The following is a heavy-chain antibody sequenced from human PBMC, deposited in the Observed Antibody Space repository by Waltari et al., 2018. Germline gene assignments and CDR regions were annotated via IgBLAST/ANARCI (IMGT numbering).Heavy chain of an antibody. D-gene: IGHD2-15*01. CDR1: GGSFRGYY. Sequence: QVQLQQWGAGLLKPSDTLSLTCPAYGGSFRGYYWSWIRLPPWEGLEWIGEINHSGSTNYNPSLKSRVTISVDTSKNQFSLKLSSVTAADTAVYYCAREPRYCSGGSCLRHYFDYWGQGTLVTVSS. J-gene: IGHJ4*02. CDR3: AREPRYCSGGSCLRHYFDY. V-gene: IGHV4-34*01. CDR2: INHSGST.